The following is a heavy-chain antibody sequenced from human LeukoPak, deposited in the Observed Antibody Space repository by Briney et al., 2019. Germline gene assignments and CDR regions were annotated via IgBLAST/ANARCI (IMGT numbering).Heavy chain of an antibody. J-gene: IGHJ4*02. CDR2: IYQSGGT. D-gene: IGHD2-15*01. CDR3: ARALNPLPGTYYFDY. CDR1: GGSVSSGSYY. V-gene: IGHV4-61*01. Sequence: PSETLSLTCTVSGGSVSSGSYYWSWIRQPPGKGLEWIGYIYQSGGTNYNPSLKSRVTISVDTSKNQFSLNLISVTAADTAVYYCARALNPLPGTYYFDYWGQGTLVTVSS.